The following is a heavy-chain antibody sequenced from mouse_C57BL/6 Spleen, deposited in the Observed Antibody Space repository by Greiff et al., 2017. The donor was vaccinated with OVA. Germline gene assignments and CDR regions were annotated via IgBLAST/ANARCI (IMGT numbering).Heavy chain of an antibody. Sequence: EVQLVESGGGLVKPGGSLKLSCAASGFTFSSYTMSWVRQTPEKRLEWVATISGGGGNTYYPDSVKGRFTISRDNAKNTLYLQMSSLRSEDTALYYCARQGGYFDWYFDVWGTGTTVTVSS. D-gene: IGHD2-3*01. J-gene: IGHJ1*03. CDR1: GFTFSSYT. CDR3: ARQGGYFDWYFDV. V-gene: IGHV5-9*01. CDR2: ISGGGGNT.